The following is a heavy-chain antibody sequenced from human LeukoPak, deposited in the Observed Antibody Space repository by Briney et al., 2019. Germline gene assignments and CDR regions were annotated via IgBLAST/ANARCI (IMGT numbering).Heavy chain of an antibody. CDR2: INHSGST. V-gene: IGHV4-34*01. D-gene: IGHD5-12*01. Sequence: PSETLSLTCAVYGGSFSGYYWSWIRQPPGKGLEWIGEINHSGSTNYNPSLKSRVTISVDTSKNQFSLKLSSVTAADTAVYYCARFGYVNNWFDPWGQGTLVTVSS. CDR1: GGSFSGYY. CDR3: ARFGYVNNWFDP. J-gene: IGHJ5*02.